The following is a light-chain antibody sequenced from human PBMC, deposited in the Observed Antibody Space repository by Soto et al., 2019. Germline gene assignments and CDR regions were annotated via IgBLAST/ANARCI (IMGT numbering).Light chain of an antibody. V-gene: IGKV1-17*01. Sequence: DIQMTQSPSSLSASVGDRVTITCRAIQGIGIDLGWFQQKPGKAPKRLIFAVSSLQSVVPSRFSGSGTKTDFTLTIRSLQHEEFATYYCLQHNSYPQTFGQGTKLEIK. J-gene: IGKJ1*01. CDR3: LQHNSYPQT. CDR1: QGIGID. CDR2: AVS.